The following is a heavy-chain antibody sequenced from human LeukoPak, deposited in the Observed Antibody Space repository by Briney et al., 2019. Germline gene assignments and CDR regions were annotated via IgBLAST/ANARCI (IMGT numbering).Heavy chain of an antibody. J-gene: IGHJ4*02. CDR3: ATGGHYFGA. V-gene: IGHV3-15*01. D-gene: IGHD3-10*01. Sequence: PGGSLRLSCAASGFTVSNAWMSWVRQTPGKGLEWIGRIKRKSDGGTTEYAAPVKGGFTISRDDSKNTVYLQMNSLKIDDTAMFHCATGGHYFGAWGRGALVTVSS. CDR1: GFTVSNAW. CDR2: IKRKSDGGTT.